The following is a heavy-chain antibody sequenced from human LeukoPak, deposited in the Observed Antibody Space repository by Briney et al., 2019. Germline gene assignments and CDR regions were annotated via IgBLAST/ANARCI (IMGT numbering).Heavy chain of an antibody. J-gene: IGHJ4*02. CDR2: ISWDGGST. Sequence: GGSLRLPCAASGFTFDDYAMHWVGQVPGKGLEWVSFISWDGGSTYYADSVKGRFTISRDNSKNSLYLQMNSLRAEDTALYYCAKGTLGDYRAGPDYWGRGTLVTVSS. V-gene: IGHV3-43D*03. CDR1: GFTFDDYA. D-gene: IGHD4-17*01. CDR3: AKGTLGDYRAGPDY.